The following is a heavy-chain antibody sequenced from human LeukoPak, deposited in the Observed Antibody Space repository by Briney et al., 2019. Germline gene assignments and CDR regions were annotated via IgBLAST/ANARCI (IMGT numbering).Heavy chain of an antibody. CDR3: ARDGESGSGSFDY. V-gene: IGHV3-23*01. J-gene: IGHJ4*02. CDR2: ISGSGGST. CDR1: GFTFSSYD. Sequence: GGSLRLSCAASGFTFSSYDMSWVRQAPGKGLEWVSAISGSGGSTYYADSVKGRFTISRDNSKNALYLQMNSLRAEDTAVYYCARDGESGSGSFDYWGQGTLVTVSS. D-gene: IGHD3-10*01.